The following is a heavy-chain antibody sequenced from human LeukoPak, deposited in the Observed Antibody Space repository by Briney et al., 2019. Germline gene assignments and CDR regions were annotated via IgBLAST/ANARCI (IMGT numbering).Heavy chain of an antibody. CDR1: GGSFSGYY. Sequence: SETLSLTCAVYGGSFSGYYWSWIRQPPGKGLEWIGEINHSGSTNYNPSLKSRVTISVDTSKNQFSLKLSSVTAADTAVYYCARSQWLVPYYFDYWGQGTLVTVSS. J-gene: IGHJ4*02. CDR2: INHSGST. V-gene: IGHV4-34*01. D-gene: IGHD6-19*01. CDR3: ARSQWLVPYYFDY.